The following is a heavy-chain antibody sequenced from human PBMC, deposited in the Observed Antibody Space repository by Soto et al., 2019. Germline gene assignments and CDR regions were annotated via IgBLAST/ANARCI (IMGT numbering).Heavy chain of an antibody. CDR1: GFTFSNAW. CDR2: IKSKTDGGTT. J-gene: IGHJ3*02. CDR3: TTDPWLITLYDAFDI. Sequence: EVQLVESGGGLVKPGGSLRLSCAASGFTFSNAWMSWVRQAPGKGLEWVGRIKSKTDGGTTDYAAPVKGRFTISRDDSKNTLYLQMNSLKTEDTAVYYCTTDPWLITLYDAFDIWGQGTMVTVSS. V-gene: IGHV3-15*01. D-gene: IGHD3-22*01.